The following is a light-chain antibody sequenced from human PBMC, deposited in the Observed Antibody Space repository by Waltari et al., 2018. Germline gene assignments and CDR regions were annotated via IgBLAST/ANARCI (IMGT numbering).Light chain of an antibody. Sequence: EIVMTQSPATLYVSPGERATLSCRASQQVSSNLAWYQQKPGQAPRLLIYGASTRDTGIPARFSGSGFGTEFTLTISSLQSEDFAVYYCQQYNNWLRTFGQGTKVEIK. J-gene: IGKJ1*01. CDR1: QQVSSN. CDR3: QQYNNWLRT. CDR2: GAS. V-gene: IGKV3-15*01.